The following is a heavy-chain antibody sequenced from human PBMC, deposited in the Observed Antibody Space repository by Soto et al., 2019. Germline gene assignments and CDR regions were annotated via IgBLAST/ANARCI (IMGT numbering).Heavy chain of an antibody. J-gene: IGHJ5*02. D-gene: IGHD1-1*01. CDR2: IIPIFGTT. CDR3: ATGGGRVFCSPFHIDP. V-gene: IGHV1-69*01. Sequence: QVQLVQSGAEVKKPGSSVKVSCKSSGGTFSTYGFFWVRQAPGQGLEWMGGIIPIFGTTNYAQKFQDRVTITTDEPTMSVCMELMSLKSEETAVYYCATGGGRVFCSPFHIDPWGQGTLVTVAS. CDR1: GGTFSTYG.